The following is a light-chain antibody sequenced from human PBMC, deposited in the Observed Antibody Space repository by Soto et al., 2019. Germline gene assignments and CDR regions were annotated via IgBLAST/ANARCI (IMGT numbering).Light chain of an antibody. Sequence: DIQMTQSPSTLSASVGDRVTITCRASQSISSWLAWYQEKPGKAHNLLIYKASNLESGVPARYSGSGSGTEFNLTISSLQPDEFATYYCQQYNSYPLTFGGGTQVEIK. J-gene: IGKJ4*01. CDR2: KAS. V-gene: IGKV1-5*03. CDR1: QSISSW. CDR3: QQYNSYPLT.